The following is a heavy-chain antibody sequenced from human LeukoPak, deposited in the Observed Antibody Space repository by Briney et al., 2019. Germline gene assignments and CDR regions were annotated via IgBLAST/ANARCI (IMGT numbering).Heavy chain of an antibody. CDR3: ATVSYYDNWFDP. CDR2: FDPEDGET. V-gene: IGHV1-24*01. CDR1: GYTLTELS. Sequence: ASVKVSCKVSGYTLTELSMHWVRQAPGKGLEWMGGFDPEDGETIYAQKFQGRVTMTEDISTDTAYMELSSLRSEDTAVYYCATVSYYDNWFDPWGQGTLVTVSS. J-gene: IGHJ5*02. D-gene: IGHD3-10*01.